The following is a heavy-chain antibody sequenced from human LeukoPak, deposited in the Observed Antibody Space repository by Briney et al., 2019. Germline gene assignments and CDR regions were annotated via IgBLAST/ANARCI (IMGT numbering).Heavy chain of an antibody. D-gene: IGHD3-22*01. CDR1: GFTFSSYT. Sequence: PGRSLRLSCAASGFTFSSYTMHWVRQPPGKGLEWVAVISYDGSNKYYADSVKGRFTISRDNSKNTLYLQMDSLRAEDTAVYYCARSGYYDSSGYYSDAFDIWGQGTMVTVSS. CDR2: ISYDGSNK. V-gene: IGHV3-30-3*01. J-gene: IGHJ3*02. CDR3: ARSGYYDSSGYYSDAFDI.